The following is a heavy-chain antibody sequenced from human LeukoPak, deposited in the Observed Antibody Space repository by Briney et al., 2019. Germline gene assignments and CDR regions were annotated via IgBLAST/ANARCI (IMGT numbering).Heavy chain of an antibody. D-gene: IGHD3-3*01. CDR3: ASGPGALTIFGAKNPSYYFDY. J-gene: IGHJ4*02. Sequence: EASVKVSCKASGGTFSSYAISWVRQAPGQGLEWMGGITPIFGTANYAQKFQGRVTITADESTSTAYMELSSLRSEDTAVYYCASGPGALTIFGAKNPSYYFDYWGQGTLVTVSS. CDR1: GGTFSSYA. CDR2: ITPIFGTA. V-gene: IGHV1-69*13.